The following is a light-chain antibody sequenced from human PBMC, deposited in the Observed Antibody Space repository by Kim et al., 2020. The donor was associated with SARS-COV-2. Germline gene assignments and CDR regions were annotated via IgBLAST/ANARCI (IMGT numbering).Light chain of an antibody. Sequence: GQGVPVSCSGIRSTIGSNTVNWYQPVPGTAPKLLNYSNNQRPSGVPDRFSGSKSGTSASLAISGLQSEDEADYYCAAWDDSLNGVVFGGGTQLTVL. CDR2: SNN. CDR1: RSTIGSNT. J-gene: IGLJ2*01. CDR3: AAWDDSLNGVV. V-gene: IGLV1-44*01.